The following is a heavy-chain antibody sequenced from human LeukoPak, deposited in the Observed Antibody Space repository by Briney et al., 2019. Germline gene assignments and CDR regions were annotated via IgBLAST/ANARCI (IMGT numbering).Heavy chain of an antibody. CDR1: GGAISNDNFY. CDR3: ARLSDY. CDR2: INYSGIT. Sequence: SETLSLTCTVSGGAISNDNFYWGWIRQPPGKGLEWIGSINYSGITYYNPSLKSRVTISLDTSKTQFPLKLSSVTAADTAVYYCARLSDYWSQGTLVTVSS. V-gene: IGHV4-39*01. J-gene: IGHJ4*02.